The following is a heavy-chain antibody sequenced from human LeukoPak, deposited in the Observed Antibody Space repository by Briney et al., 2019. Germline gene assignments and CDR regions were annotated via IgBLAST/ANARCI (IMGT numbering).Heavy chain of an antibody. CDR2: ISGSGGST. J-gene: IGHJ4*02. Sequence: GGSLRVSCAASGYTFNNFAMSWVRQAPGKGLEWVSAISGSGGSTYYADSVKGRFTISRDNSKNTLYLQMNSLRAEDTAVYYCAKDRLWFGEPFDYWGQGTLVTVSS. CDR3: AKDRLWFGEPFDY. D-gene: IGHD3-10*01. CDR1: GYTFNNFA. V-gene: IGHV3-23*01.